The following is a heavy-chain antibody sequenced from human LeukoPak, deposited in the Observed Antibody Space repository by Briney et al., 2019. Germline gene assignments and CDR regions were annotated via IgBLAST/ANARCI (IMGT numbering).Heavy chain of an antibody. CDR2: ISSSTTTI. CDR1: GFTFSSYN. Sequence: GGSLRLSCAASGFTFSSYNMNWVRQAPGKGLEWVSYISSSTTTIYYADSVRGRFTISRDNAKNSLYLQMDSLRAEDTAVYYCARAPYGSGSYSGSDYWGQGTLVTVSS. V-gene: IGHV3-48*01. J-gene: IGHJ4*02. D-gene: IGHD3-10*01. CDR3: ARAPYGSGSYSGSDY.